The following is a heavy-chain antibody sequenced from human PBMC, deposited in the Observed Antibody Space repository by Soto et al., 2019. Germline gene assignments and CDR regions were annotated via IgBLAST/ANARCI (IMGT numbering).Heavy chain of an antibody. J-gene: IGHJ5*02. V-gene: IGHV4-4*07. Sequence: SETLSLTCTVSGGSISSYYWSWIRQPAGKGLEWIGRIYTSGSTNYNPSLKSRVTMSVDTSKNQFSLKLSSVTAADTAVYYCARDLVVPAAIGEKNWFDPWGQGTLVTVSS. CDR2: IYTSGST. CDR3: ARDLVVPAAIGEKNWFDP. D-gene: IGHD2-2*01. CDR1: GGSISSYY.